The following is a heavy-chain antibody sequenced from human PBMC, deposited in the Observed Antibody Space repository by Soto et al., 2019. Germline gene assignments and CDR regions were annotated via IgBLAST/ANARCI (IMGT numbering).Heavy chain of an antibody. CDR1: GYTFTSYA. CDR3: ARWWWYSNPPYGMDV. V-gene: IGHV1-3*01. J-gene: IGHJ6*02. Sequence: GASVKVSCKASGYTFTSYAMHWVRQAPGQRLEWMGWINAGNGNTKYSQKFQGRVTITRDTSASTAYMELSSLRSEDTAVYYCARWWWYSNPPYGMDVWGQGTTVTVSS. CDR2: INAGNGNT. D-gene: IGHD2-15*01.